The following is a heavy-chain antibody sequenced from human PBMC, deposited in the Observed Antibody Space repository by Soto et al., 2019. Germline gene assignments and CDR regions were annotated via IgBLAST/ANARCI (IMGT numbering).Heavy chain of an antibody. D-gene: IGHD6-19*01. J-gene: IGHJ6*02. CDR1: GGSFSGYY. CDR3: ARAKGIRFAMAGINYYGMEV. Sequence: SETLSLTCAVYGGSFSGYYWSWIRQPPGKGLEWIGEINHSGSTNYNPSLKSRVTISVDTSKNQFSLKLSSVTAADTAVYYCARAKGIRFAMAGINYYGMEVWGQGTPGT. V-gene: IGHV4-34*01. CDR2: INHSGST.